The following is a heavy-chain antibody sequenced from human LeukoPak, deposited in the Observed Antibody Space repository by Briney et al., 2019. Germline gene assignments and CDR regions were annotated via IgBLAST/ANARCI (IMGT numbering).Heavy chain of an antibody. Sequence: PSETLSLTCTVSGGSISSGTYYWSWIRQPAGKGLEWIGRIYTSGSTNYNPSLKSRVTISVDTSKNQFSLKLSSVTAADTAVYYCARLATPSTMAARGRSWFESWGQGTLVTVPS. CDR1: GGSISSGTYY. CDR3: ARLATPSTMAARGRSWFES. J-gene: IGHJ5*01. CDR2: IYTSGST. D-gene: IGHD6-6*01. V-gene: IGHV4-61*02.